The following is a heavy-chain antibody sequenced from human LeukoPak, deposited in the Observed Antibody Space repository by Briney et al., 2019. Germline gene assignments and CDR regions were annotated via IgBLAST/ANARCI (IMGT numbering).Heavy chain of an antibody. CDR1: GGSISNYY. Sequence: SETLSLTCTISGGSISNYYWSWIRQPPGKGLEWIGYMYYSGSTNYNPSLKSRVSISVDTSKNQFSLKLSSVTTADTAVYYCARATTVAGYYYFDYWGQGTLVTVSS. D-gene: IGHD1-26*01. CDR2: MYYSGST. J-gene: IGHJ4*02. CDR3: ARATTVAGYYYFDY. V-gene: IGHV4-59*01.